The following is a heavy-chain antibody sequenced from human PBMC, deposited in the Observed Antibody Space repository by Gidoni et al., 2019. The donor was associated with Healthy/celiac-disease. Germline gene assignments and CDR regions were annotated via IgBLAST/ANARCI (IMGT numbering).Heavy chain of an antibody. V-gene: IGHV3-21*01. CDR1: GFTFGSYS. Sequence: EMQRVEAGGGLVKRGGSLRLSCARSGFTFGSYSMNWVRQAPGKGLEWVSSISSTSSYIYYADSVKGRFTISRDNAKNSLYLQMNSLSAEVTAVYYCARGSSGIIDPWGQGTLVTVSS. J-gene: IGHJ5*02. CDR3: ARGSSGIIDP. D-gene: IGHD6-19*01. CDR2: ISSTSSYI.